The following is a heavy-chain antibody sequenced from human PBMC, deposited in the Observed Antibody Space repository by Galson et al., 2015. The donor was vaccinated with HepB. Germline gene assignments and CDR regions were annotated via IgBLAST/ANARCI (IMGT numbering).Heavy chain of an antibody. CDR1: QFTVSSNY. Sequence: SLRLSCAASQFTVSSNYMSWVRQAPGKGLEWVSVIYSGGTTHYADSVKGRFTVTRDNSKNTLYLQMNSLIPEDTAVYYCARAWTHYYDTGGYSPYGMDVWGQGTTVTVSS. V-gene: IGHV3-66*02. D-gene: IGHD3-22*01. CDR3: ARAWTHYYDTGGYSPYGMDV. J-gene: IGHJ6*02. CDR2: IYSGGTT.